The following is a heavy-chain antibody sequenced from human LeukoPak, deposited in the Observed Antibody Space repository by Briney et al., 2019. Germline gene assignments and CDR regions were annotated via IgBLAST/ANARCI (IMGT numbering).Heavy chain of an antibody. V-gene: IGHV3-48*01. CDR3: AIWMGNNADFTGPIDY. J-gene: IGHJ4*02. CDR1: GFTFSSYS. CDR2: ISSSSSTI. Sequence: PGGSLRLSCAASGFTFSSYSMNWVRQAPGKGLEWVSYISSSSSTIYYADSVKGRSIISRDNGKNSLYLQMSSLRAEDTAVYYCAIWMGNNADFTGPIDYWGQGTLVTVSS. D-gene: IGHD2-2*03.